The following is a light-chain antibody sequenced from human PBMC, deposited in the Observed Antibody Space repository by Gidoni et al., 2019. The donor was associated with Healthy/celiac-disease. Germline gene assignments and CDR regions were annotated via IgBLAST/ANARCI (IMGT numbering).Light chain of an antibody. CDR1: QSFSSY. CDR2: DAS. Sequence: EIVFTQSPATLSLSPGERATISCRASQSFSSYLAWYQQKPGQAPRLLIYDASNRATGIPARFSGSGSGTDFTLTISSLEPEDFAVYYCQQRSNWPPVTFGGGTKVEIK. V-gene: IGKV3-11*01. CDR3: QQRSNWPPVT. J-gene: IGKJ4*01.